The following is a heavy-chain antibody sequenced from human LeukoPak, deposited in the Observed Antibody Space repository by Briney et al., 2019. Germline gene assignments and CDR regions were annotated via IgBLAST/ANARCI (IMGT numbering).Heavy chain of an antibody. V-gene: IGHV1-69*04. Sequence: GASVKVSCKASGGTFSSYAISWVRQAPGQGLEWMGRIIPILGIANYAQKFQGRVTITADKSTSTAYMELSSLRSEDTAVYYCAGDLESYYYDSSGYYYDAFDIWGQGTMVTVSS. D-gene: IGHD3-22*01. J-gene: IGHJ3*02. CDR2: IIPILGIA. CDR3: AGDLESYYYDSSGYYYDAFDI. CDR1: GGTFSSYA.